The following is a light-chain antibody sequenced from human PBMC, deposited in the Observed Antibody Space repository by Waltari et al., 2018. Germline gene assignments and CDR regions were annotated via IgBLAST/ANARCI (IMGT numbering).Light chain of an antibody. CDR1: SSAVGFYNL. Sequence: QSALTQPASVSGSPGQSITISCTGTSSAVGFYNLVPWYQQHPDKAPKPMVYEVIERPSGVSNRFSGSKSGNTASLTISGLQAEDEADYYCCSYAGRNIWVFGGGTKLTVL. CDR2: EVI. J-gene: IGLJ3*02. CDR3: CSYAGRNIWV. V-gene: IGLV2-23*02.